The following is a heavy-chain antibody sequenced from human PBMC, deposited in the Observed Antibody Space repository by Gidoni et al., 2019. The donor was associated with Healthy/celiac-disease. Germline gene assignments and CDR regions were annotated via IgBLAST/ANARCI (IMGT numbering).Heavy chain of an antibody. CDR1: GFPSSTHG. J-gene: IGHJ3*02. D-gene: IGHD2-8*01. CDR3: AKDMEYERPPGGAFDI. CDR2: RAYDGNKE. Sequence: QVHLVEPGGAGSRPGGPRRPSCAAHGFPSSTHGMHWGRQATGKGLGWVSVRAYDGNKEYYADSVKGRFTISRDNSKNTLYLQMNSLRAEDTAVYYCAKDMEYERPPGGAFDIWGQGTMVTVSS. V-gene: IGHV3-30*18.